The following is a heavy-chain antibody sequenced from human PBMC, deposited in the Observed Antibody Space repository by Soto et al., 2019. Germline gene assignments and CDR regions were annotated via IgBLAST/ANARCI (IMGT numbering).Heavy chain of an antibody. CDR1: GYSFTSYW. CDR2: IYPGDSDT. J-gene: IGHJ6*02. CDR3: ARHGAVGAIYYYYGMDV. Sequence: PXESLTISRKGSGYSFTSYWIGLVRQMPGKGLEWMGIIYPGDSDTRYSPSFQGQVTISADKSISTAYLQWSRLKASDTAMYYCARHGAVGAIYYYYGMDVWGQGTTVTVSS. V-gene: IGHV5-51*01. D-gene: IGHD1-26*01.